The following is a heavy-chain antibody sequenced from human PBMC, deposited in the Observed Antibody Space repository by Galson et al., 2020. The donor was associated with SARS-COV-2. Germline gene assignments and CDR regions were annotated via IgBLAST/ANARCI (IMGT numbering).Heavy chain of an antibody. V-gene: IGHV1-46*01. D-gene: IGHD3-10*01. J-gene: IGHJ5*02. CDR1: GYTFTSYY. CDR3: TRGSNSSPFYHFDP. Sequence: ASVKVSCKASGYTFTSYYMHWVRQAPGQGLEWMGIINPSGGSTSYAQKFQGRVTMTTDTSLTTAYMELSRLTSDDTAVYYCTRGSNSSPFYHFDPWGQGTLVTVSS. CDR2: INPSGGST.